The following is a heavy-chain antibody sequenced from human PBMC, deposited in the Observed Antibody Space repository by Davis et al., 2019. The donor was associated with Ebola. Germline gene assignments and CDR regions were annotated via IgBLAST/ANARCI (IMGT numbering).Heavy chain of an antibody. D-gene: IGHD3-10*01. J-gene: IGHJ4*02. V-gene: IGHV3-48*03. Sequence: GESLKISCAASGFTFYRYEMNWVRQAPGKGLEWVSYISGTGISTFYADSVKGRFTISRDNARDSLYLQMNSLRAEDTAVYYCARGSTMVQGVPFDYWGQGTLVTVSS. CDR1: GFTFYRYE. CDR3: ARGSTMVQGVPFDY. CDR2: ISGTGIST.